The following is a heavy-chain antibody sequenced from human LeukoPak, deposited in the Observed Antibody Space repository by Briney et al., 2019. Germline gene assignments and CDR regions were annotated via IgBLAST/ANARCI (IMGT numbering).Heavy chain of an antibody. J-gene: IGHJ5*02. V-gene: IGHV1-2*02. Sequence: ASVRVSCKASGYTFTAYYINWVRQAPGQGLEWMGWINPNSGATKYVQKFEGRVTMTRDTSISTVYMELSSLRSDDMAFYYCARDSSGFDPWGQGTLVTVSS. D-gene: IGHD6-19*01. CDR3: ARDSSGFDP. CDR2: INPNSGAT. CDR1: GYTFTAYY.